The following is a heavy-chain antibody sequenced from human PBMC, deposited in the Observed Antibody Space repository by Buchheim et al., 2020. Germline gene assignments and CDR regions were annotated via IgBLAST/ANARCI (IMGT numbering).Heavy chain of an antibody. J-gene: IGHJ5*02. CDR3: ARGMNHYDSTPPWFDP. V-gene: IGHV4-30-4*01. Sequence: QVQLQESGPGLVKPSETLSLTCTVSGDSISGSDEYWSWLRQPPGKGLEWIADIYHSGTTYYNPSLGSRTVITVETSKNQFSLRLSSVTAADTAVYYCARGMNHYDSTPPWFDPWGRGTL. D-gene: IGHD3-22*01. CDR1: GDSISGSDEY. CDR2: IYHSGTT.